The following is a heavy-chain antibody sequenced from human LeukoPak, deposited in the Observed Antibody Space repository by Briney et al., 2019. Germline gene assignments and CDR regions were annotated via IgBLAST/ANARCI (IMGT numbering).Heavy chain of an antibody. CDR2: IYYSGST. V-gene: IGHV4-39*07. CDR1: GGSISSSSYY. D-gene: IGHD3-22*01. CDR3: ARAQYYYDSSGYPDFDY. J-gene: IGHJ4*02. Sequence: PSETLSLTCTVSGGSISSSSYYWGWIRQPPGKGLEWIGSIYYSGSTNYNPSLKSRVTISVDTSKNQFSLKLSSVTAADTAVYYCARAQYYYDSSGYPDFDYWGQGTLVTVSS.